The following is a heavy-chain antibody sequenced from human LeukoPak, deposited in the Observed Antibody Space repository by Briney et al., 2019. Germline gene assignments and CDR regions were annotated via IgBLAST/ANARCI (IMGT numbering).Heavy chain of an antibody. Sequence: GESLKISWKGSGYSFTSYWIGWVRQMPGKGLEWMGIIYPGDSDTRYSPSFQGQVTISADKSISTAYLQWSSLKASDTAMYYCARHRIAVAGHRNAFDIWGQGTMVTVSS. V-gene: IGHV5-51*01. CDR3: ARHRIAVAGHRNAFDI. CDR2: IYPGDSDT. CDR1: GYSFTSYW. D-gene: IGHD6-19*01. J-gene: IGHJ3*02.